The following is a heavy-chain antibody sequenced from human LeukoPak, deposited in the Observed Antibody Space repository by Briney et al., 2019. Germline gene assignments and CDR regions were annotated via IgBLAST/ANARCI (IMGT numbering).Heavy chain of an antibody. J-gene: IGHJ4*02. D-gene: IGHD2-8*02. CDR3: ATYRQVLLPFES. V-gene: IGHV3-23*01. CDR1: GFTFSTFA. Sequence: GGSLRLSCAASGFTFSTFAMIWVRQPPGKGLEWVSSIFPSGGEIHYADSVRGRFTISRDNSKSPLSLQMNSLRAEDTAIYYCATYRQVLLPFESWGQGTLVTVSS. CDR2: IFPSGGEI.